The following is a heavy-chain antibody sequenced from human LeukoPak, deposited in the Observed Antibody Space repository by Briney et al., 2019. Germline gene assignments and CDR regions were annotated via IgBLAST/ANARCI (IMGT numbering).Heavy chain of an antibody. J-gene: IGHJ4*02. CDR3: ARHSSSGWFPFDY. CDR1: GGFISSYY. V-gene: IGHV4-59*08. D-gene: IGHD6-19*01. Sequence: SETLSLTCTVSGGFISSYYWSWIRQPPGKGREWVGYIYYSGSTNYNPSLKSRVTISVDTSKNQFSLKLSSVTAADTAVYYCARHSSSGWFPFDYWGQGTLVTVSS. CDR2: IYYSGST.